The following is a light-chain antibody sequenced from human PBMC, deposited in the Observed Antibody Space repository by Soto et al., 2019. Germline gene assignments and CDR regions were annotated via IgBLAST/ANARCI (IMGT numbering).Light chain of an antibody. V-gene: IGKV3-20*01. CDR2: GAS. CDR1: QSVSSTY. Sequence: EIVLTQPPGTLSLSPGERATLSCRASQSVSSTYLAWYQQRPGQAPRLLIYGASSRATGIPDRFSGSGSGTDFTLTISRLEPEDFAVYYCHQYSSSTKTFGQGTKVDIK. CDR3: HQYSSSTKT. J-gene: IGKJ1*01.